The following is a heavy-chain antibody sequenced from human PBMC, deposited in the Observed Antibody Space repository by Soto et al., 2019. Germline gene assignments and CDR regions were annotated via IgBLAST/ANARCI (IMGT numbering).Heavy chain of an antibody. Sequence: PAETLSLTCTVSGGSISSYYWSWIRQPPGKGLEWIGYIYYSGSTNYNPSLKSRVTISVDTSKNQFSLKLSSVTAADTAVYYCARGGITMVRGRNWFDPWGQGTLVTVSS. CDR1: GGSISSYY. V-gene: IGHV4-59*12. CDR3: ARGGITMVRGRNWFDP. J-gene: IGHJ5*02. CDR2: IYYSGST. D-gene: IGHD3-10*01.